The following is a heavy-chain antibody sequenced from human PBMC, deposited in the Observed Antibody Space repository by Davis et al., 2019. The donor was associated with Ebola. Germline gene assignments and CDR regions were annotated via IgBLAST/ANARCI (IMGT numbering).Heavy chain of an antibody. CDR1: GFRSRDHH. Sequence: GESLKISCAASGFRSRDHHMDWVRQAPGKGLEWVSRIGNKDNTHIIEYAASVKGRFTISRDDSKNSLYLQMDSLRAEDTAVYFCARGLGDYLLYGVGYYYYAMDVWGQGTTVTVSS. CDR3: ARGLGDYLLYGVGYYYYAMDV. V-gene: IGHV3-72*01. CDR2: IGNKDNTHII. J-gene: IGHJ6*02. D-gene: IGHD4-17*01.